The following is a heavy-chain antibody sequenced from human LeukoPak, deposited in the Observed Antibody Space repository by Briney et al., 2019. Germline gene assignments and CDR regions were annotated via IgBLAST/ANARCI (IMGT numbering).Heavy chain of an antibody. J-gene: IGHJ1*01. CDR1: GFTLTIYD. Sequence: ASVKVSCKTSGFTLTIYDINWVRQATGQGLEWMGWMNGNSGDTGYARKFQGRVTMARNTSISTAYMEPSNLRSEDTAVYYCVRGRFIAGAGDWGQGTPVTVPS. D-gene: IGHD1-26*01. V-gene: IGHV1-8*01. CDR3: VRGRFIAGAGD. CDR2: MNGNSGDT.